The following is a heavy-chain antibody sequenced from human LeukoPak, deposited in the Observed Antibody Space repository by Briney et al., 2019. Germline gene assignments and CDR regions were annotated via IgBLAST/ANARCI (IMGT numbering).Heavy chain of an antibody. J-gene: IGHJ5*02. V-gene: IGHV4-39*01. CDR1: GGSISSSSYY. CDR2: IYYSGST. CDR3: ARHAYYYDSSGYRTLFDP. D-gene: IGHD3-22*01. Sequence: ASETLSLTCTVSGGSISSSSYYWGWIRQPPGKGLEWIGSIYYSGSTYYNPSLKSRVTISVDTSKNQFSLKLSSVTAADTAVNYCARHAYYYDSSGYRTLFDPWGQGTLVTVSS.